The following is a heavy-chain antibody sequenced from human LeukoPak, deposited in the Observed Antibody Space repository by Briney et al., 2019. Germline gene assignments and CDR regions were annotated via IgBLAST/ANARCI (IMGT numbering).Heavy chain of an antibody. CDR3: ARDLHYFDY. CDR1: GFTVSNNY. V-gene: IGHV3-53*01. Sequence: PGGSLRLSCAASGFTVSNNYMNWVRQAPGKGLEWVSVMYSGGTTYYADSVKGRFSISRDKSKNTVFLQMSSLKAEDTAVYYCARDLHYFDYWGQGTLVTVSS. CDR2: MYSGGTT. J-gene: IGHJ4*02.